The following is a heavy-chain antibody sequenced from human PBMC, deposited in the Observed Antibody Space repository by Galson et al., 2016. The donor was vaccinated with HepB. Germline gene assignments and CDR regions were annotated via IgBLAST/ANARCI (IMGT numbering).Heavy chain of an antibody. V-gene: IGHV3-23*01. Sequence: SLRLSCAASGFIFSRSAMSWVRQAPGKGLEWVSAISGTPPTTDHADSVKGRFTISRDDSKNTLFLQMSSLRAEDTAVYYCASHMGIGFYFDHWGQGALVTVSS. CDR2: ISGTPPTT. J-gene: IGHJ4*02. CDR3: ASHMGIGFYFDH. CDR1: GFIFSRSA. D-gene: IGHD7-27*01.